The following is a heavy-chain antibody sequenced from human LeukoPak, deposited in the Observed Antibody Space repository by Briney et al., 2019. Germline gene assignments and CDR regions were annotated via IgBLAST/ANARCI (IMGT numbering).Heavy chain of an antibody. CDR2: ISAYNGNT. J-gene: IGHJ6*03. CDR1: GYTFTSYV. CDR3: ARDPLGYSSSSWNYYYMDV. D-gene: IGHD6-6*01. Sequence: GASVKVSCKASGYTFTSYVISWVRQAPGQGLEWMGWISAYNGNTNYAQKLQGRVTMTTDTSTSTAYMELRSLRSDDTAVYYCARDPLGYSSSSWNYYYMDVWGKGTTVTVSS. V-gene: IGHV1-18*01.